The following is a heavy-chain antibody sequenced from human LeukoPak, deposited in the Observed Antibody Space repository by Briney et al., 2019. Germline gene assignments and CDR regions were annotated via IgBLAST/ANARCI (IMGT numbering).Heavy chain of an antibody. CDR1: GYNFANYW. CDR3: ARRRHCTSGACEDFDF. J-gene: IGHJ4*02. Sequence: RGESLKISCKGSGYNFANYWIGWVRQLPGKGLEWMGTFYPGDSDTRYSPSFQGQVTISADKSISIAYLQWSSLKASDTAMYYCARRRHCTSGACEDFDFWGQGTLVTVSS. D-gene: IGHD2-8*01. V-gene: IGHV5-51*01. CDR2: FYPGDSDT.